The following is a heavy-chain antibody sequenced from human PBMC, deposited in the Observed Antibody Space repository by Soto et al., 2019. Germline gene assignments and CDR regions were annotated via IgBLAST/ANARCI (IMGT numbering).Heavy chain of an antibody. D-gene: IGHD6-13*01. CDR2: LYNSGSA. J-gene: IGHJ5*02. V-gene: IGHV4-4*07. CDR3: ARDNGVRSWYLFDP. CDR1: GVSINSYY. Sequence: PSETLSLTCTVSGVSINSYYWSWIRQPAGKGLEWIGRLYNSGSAIYNPALKSRVTISVDTSKNQFSLKLKSVTAADTALYYCARDNGVRSWYLFDPWGPGTLVTVSS.